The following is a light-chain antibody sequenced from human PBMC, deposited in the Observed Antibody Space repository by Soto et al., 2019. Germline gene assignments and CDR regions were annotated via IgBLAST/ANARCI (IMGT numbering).Light chain of an antibody. CDR1: QSVSSY. CDR3: QYYGSSPWT. Sequence: EIVLTQSPATLSLSPGERATLSCRASQSVSSYLAWYQQKPGQAPRLLIYDASKRATGIPARFSGSGYGTDFTLTISRLEPEDFAVYYCQYYGSSPWTFGQGTKVEIK. CDR2: DAS. V-gene: IGKV3-20*01. J-gene: IGKJ1*01.